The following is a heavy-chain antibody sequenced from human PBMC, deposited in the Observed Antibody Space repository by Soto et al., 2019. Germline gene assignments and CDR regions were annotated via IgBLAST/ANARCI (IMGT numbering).Heavy chain of an antibody. V-gene: IGHV3-64D*06. CDR1: GFTFSSYA. CDR3: VKDHYYDSRMGYFQH. Sequence: GGSLRLSCSASGFTFSSYAMHWARQAPGKGLEYVSAISSNGGSTYYADSVKGRFTISRDNSKNTLYLQMSSLRAEDTAVYYCVKDHYYDSRMGYFQHWGQGTLVTVSS. D-gene: IGHD3-22*01. J-gene: IGHJ1*01. CDR2: ISSNGGST.